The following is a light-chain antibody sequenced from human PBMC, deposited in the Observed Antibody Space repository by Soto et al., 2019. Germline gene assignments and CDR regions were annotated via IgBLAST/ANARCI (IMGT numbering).Light chain of an antibody. CDR2: GAS. CDR3: XQYGSSPPIT. J-gene: IGKJ5*01. V-gene: IGKV3-20*01. CDR1: HSVSSSY. Sequence: EIVLTQSPGTLSLSPGERATLSCRASHSVSSSYLAWYQQKPGQAPRLLIYGASSRATGIPDRFSGSGSGTXXXXXXXXXXXXXFAVXYCXQYGSSPPITFGQGTRLEIK.